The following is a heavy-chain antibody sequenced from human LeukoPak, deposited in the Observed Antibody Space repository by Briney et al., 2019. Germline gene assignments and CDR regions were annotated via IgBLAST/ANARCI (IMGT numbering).Heavy chain of an antibody. CDR2: IDARSGIT. D-gene: IGHD3-22*01. CDR3: ARQEFPYYYDSSGYLDY. J-gene: IGHJ4*02. V-gene: IGHV3-48*01. CDR1: GFTFTIFG. Sequence: GGSLRLSCAASGFTFTIFGLNWVRQAPGKGPEWVSYIDARSGITYYADSVQGRFTISRDDARESVFLQMDGLRVDDTAVYYCARQEFPYYYDSSGYLDYWGQGTLVTVSS.